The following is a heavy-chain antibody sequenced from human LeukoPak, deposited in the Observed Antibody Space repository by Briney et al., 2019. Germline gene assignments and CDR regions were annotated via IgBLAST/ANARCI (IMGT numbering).Heavy chain of an antibody. CDR3: AKDPGGYNYDY. CDR2: ISYDGSNK. Sequence: PGGSLRLSCAASGFTFSSYGMHWVRQAPGKGLEWVAVISYDGSNKYYADSVKGRFTISRDNSKNTLYLQMNSLRAEDTAVYYCAKDPGGYNYDYWGQGTLVTVSS. D-gene: IGHD5-24*01. CDR1: GFTFSSYG. V-gene: IGHV3-30*18. J-gene: IGHJ4*02.